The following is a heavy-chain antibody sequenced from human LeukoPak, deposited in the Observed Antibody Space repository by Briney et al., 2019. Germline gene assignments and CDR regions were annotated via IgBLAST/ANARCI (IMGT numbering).Heavy chain of an antibody. CDR2: IIPILGIA. CDR1: GGTFSSYA. Sequence: SVKVSCKASGGTFSSYAISWVRQAPGQGLEWMGRIIPILGIANYAQKFQGRVTITADKSTNTAYMELSSLRSEDTAVYYCAAAPRYYDSSGYQEFDYWGQGTLVTVSS. D-gene: IGHD3-22*01. J-gene: IGHJ4*02. V-gene: IGHV1-69*04. CDR3: AAAPRYYDSSGYQEFDY.